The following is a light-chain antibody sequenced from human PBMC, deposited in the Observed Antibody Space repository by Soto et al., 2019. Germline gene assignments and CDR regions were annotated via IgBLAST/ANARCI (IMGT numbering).Light chain of an antibody. CDR3: VQGTQWPGT. CDR1: QSLVFGDGNTY. J-gene: IGKJ4*01. CDR2: QVS. V-gene: IGKV2-30*01. Sequence: DIVMTQSPVSLPVTLGQPASISCRSSQSLVFGDGNTYLNWFQQRPGQSPRRLIYQVSNRDSGVPDRFSGSGSGTDFTLKISSVEAEDVAVYYCVQGTQWPGTFGGGTKVEIK.